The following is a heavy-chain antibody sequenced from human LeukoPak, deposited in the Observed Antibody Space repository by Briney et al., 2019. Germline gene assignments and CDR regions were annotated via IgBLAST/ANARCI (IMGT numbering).Heavy chain of an antibody. CDR2: ISSSGSTI. V-gene: IGHV3-11*01. J-gene: IGHJ6*02. Sequence: GGSLRLSCAASGFTFSDYYMSWIRQAPGKGLEWVSYISSSGSTIYYADSVKGRFTISRDNAKNSLYLQVNSLRAEDTAVYYCARATQDYDFWSGYYNYYYYYGMDVWGQGTTVTVSS. CDR3: ARATQDYDFWSGYYNYYYYYGMDV. D-gene: IGHD3-3*01. CDR1: GFTFSDYY.